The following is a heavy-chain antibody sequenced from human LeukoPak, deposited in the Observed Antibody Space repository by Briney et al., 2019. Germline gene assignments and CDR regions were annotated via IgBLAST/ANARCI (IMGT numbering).Heavy chain of an antibody. V-gene: IGHV3-48*01. Sequence: GGSLRLSCAASGFTFSSYSMNWVRQAPGKGLEGVSYMSSSSSTIYYADSVKGRFTISRDNAKNSLYLQMNSLRAEDTAVYYCARVMSMVRGVIDYWGQGTLVTVSS. J-gene: IGHJ4*02. CDR2: MSSSSSTI. CDR3: ARVMSMVRGVIDY. D-gene: IGHD3-10*01. CDR1: GFTFSSYS.